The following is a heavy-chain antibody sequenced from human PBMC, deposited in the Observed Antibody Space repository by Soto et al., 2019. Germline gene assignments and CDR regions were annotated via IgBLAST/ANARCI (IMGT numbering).Heavy chain of an antibody. D-gene: IGHD5-12*01. CDR1: GFTFSNAW. CDR2: IKSKTDGGTT. CDR3: TRGDIVATIDYGMDV. V-gene: IGHV3-15*01. J-gene: IGHJ6*02. Sequence: VGSLRLSCAASGFTFSNAWMSWVRQAPGKGLEWVGRIKSKTDGGTTDYAAPVKGRFTISRDDSKNTLYLQMNSLKTEDTAVYYCTRGDIVATIDYGMDVWGQGTTVTVSS.